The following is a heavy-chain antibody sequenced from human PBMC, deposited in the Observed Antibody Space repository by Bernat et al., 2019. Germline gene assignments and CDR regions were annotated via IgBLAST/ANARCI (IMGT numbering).Heavy chain of an antibody. D-gene: IGHD3-3*01. J-gene: IGHJ3*01. Sequence: QVQLQESGPGLVKPSDTLSLTCAVSGGSVSSGSYFWSWIRQPPGKGLEWIGYVSYIGSANYNPSFRSRVLISVDTFKNYLSLTLRSVSAADTAVDYCARDVGGYYTGDSFDVWGQGKMVTVSS. V-gene: IGHV4-61*03. CDR3: ARDVGGYYTGDSFDV. CDR2: VSYIGSA. CDR1: GGSVSSGSYF.